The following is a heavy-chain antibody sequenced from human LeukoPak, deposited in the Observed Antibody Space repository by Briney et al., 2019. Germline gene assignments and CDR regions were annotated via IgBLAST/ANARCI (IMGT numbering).Heavy chain of an antibody. V-gene: IGHV1-2*02. CDR2: INPNSGGT. J-gene: IGHJ4*02. CDR3: ARGQDGSGYLRFDY. CDR1: GYTFTDYY. D-gene: IGHD3-3*01. Sequence: ASVKVSCKASGYTFTDYYMHWVRQAPGQGLEWMGWINPNSGGTNYTQKFQGRVTMTRDTSISTAYMELSRLRSDDTAVYYCARGQDGSGYLRFDYWGQGTLVTVSS.